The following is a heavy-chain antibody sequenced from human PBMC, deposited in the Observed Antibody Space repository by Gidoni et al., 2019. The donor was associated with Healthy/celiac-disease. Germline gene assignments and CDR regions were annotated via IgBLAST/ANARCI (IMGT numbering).Heavy chain of an antibody. CDR3: ARVRGDIVALDY. CDR2: IIPIFGTA. Sequence: QVQLVKSGAEVKKPGSSVKVSCKASGGTFSSYAISWVRQAPGQGLEWIGGIIPIFGTANYAQKFQGRVTITADKSTSTAFMELSSLRSEDTAVYYCARVRGDIVALDYWGQGTLVTVSS. J-gene: IGHJ4*02. D-gene: IGHD5-12*01. CDR1: GGTFSSYA. V-gene: IGHV1-69*06.